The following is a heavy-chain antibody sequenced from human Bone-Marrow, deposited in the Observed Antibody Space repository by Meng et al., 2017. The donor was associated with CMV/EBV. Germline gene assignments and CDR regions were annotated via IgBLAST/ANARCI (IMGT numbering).Heavy chain of an antibody. V-gene: IGHV3-30*02. CDR3: AILRGGYGGNLDAFDI. CDR1: GFTFSSYG. CDR2: IRYDGSNK. J-gene: IGHJ3*02. Sequence: GGSLRLSCAASGFTFSSYGMHWVRQAPGKGLEWVAFIRYDGSNKYYADSVKGRFTISRDNSKNTLYLQMNSLRAEDTAVYYCAILRGGYGGNLDAFDIWDQGTMVTVSS. D-gene: IGHD4-23*01.